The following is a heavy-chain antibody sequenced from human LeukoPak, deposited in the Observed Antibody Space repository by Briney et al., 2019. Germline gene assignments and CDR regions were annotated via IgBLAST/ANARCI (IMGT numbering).Heavy chain of an antibody. Sequence: GASVKVSCKTSGYTFMTNYIHWVRQAPGQGLEWMGIINPTGGSTNLAEEFQGRVTMTRDTSTSTVYMELSSLRSDDTAIYYCAREDYSDDLFGLDYWGQGTLVTVSS. CDR1: GYTFMTNY. CDR3: AREDYSDDLFGLDY. J-gene: IGHJ4*02. D-gene: IGHD4-17*01. CDR2: INPTGGST. V-gene: IGHV1-46*01.